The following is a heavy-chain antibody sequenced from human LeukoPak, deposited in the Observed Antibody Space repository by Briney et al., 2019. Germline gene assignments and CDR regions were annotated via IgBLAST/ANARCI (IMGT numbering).Heavy chain of an antibody. J-gene: IGHJ4*02. CDR3: AKDRQDYFDY. CDR2: IYSDNT. Sequence: PGGSLRLSCTVSGFTVSSNSMSWVRQAPGKGLEWVSFIYSDNTHYSDSVKGRFTISRDNSKNTLYLQMNSLRAEDTAVYYCAKDRQDYFDYWGQGTLVTVSS. CDR1: GFTVSSNS. V-gene: IGHV3-66*03.